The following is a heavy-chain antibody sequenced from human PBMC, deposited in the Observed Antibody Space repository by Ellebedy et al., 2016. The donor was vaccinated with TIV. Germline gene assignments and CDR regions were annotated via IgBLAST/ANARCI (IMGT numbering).Heavy chain of an antibody. CDR2: ISNTGSRT. J-gene: IGHJ4*02. V-gene: IGHV3-23*01. CDR1: GFTFSSYA. Sequence: PGGSLRLSCAASGFTFSSYAMSWVRQAPGKGLEWVSTISNTGSRTYYADSVEGRFIISRANSKKTLYLQMNSLRADDTAVYYCVKGRGGGSDSSAPRYYFDYWGLGTLVTVSS. CDR3: VKGRGGGSDSSAPRYYFDY. D-gene: IGHD3-22*01.